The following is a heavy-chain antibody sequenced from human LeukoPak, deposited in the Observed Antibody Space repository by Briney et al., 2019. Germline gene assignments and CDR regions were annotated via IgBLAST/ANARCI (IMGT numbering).Heavy chain of an antibody. Sequence: PGGSLRLSCAAAGFAVSSDWVHWVRQAPGKVLVWVSRTNSDGSSTTYADSVKGRFTISRDNAKNTLHLQMNSLRVEDTAVYYCARDVVGDYDPMDVWGQGTTVTVSS. CDR2: TNSDGSST. CDR1: GFAVSSDW. CDR3: ARDVVGDYDPMDV. J-gene: IGHJ6*02. D-gene: IGHD4-17*01. V-gene: IGHV3-74*01.